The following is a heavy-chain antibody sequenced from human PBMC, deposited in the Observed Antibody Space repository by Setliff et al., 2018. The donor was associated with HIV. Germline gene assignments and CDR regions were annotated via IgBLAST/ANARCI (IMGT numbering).Heavy chain of an antibody. CDR1: GGSFSGYY. V-gene: IGHV4-34*01. J-gene: IGHJ6*03. Sequence: PSETLSLTCAVYGGSFSGYYWSWIRQPPGKGLEWIGEINHDRTTNYNPSLKSRVTISVDKSKNQFSLTLNSVTSADTAVYYCARGSRQLTIFGVVFKTNYYFMDVWGKGTAVTVSS. D-gene: IGHD3-3*01. CDR2: INHDRTT. CDR3: ARGSRQLTIFGVVFKTNYYFMDV.